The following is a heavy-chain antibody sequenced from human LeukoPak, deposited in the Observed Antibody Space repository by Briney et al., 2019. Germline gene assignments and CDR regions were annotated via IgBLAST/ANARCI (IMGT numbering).Heavy chain of an antibody. CDR3: ASNTGTVFDY. D-gene: IGHD7-27*01. CDR1: GDFITAYY. V-gene: IGHV4-59*01. CDR2: VYYSGST. Sequence: PSETLSLTCTVSGDFITAYYWSWIRQPPGKGLEWIGYVYYSGSTEYNPSLRSRVTISLEMSKRQFSLNLTSVTAADTAVYYCASNTGTVFDYWGQGALVTVSS. J-gene: IGHJ4*02.